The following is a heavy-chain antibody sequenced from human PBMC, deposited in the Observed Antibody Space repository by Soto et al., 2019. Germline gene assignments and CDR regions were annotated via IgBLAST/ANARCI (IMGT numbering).Heavy chain of an antibody. Sequence: PSETLSLTCTVSGGSISSSSYYWGWIRQPPGKGLEWIGSIYYSGSTYYNPSLKSRVTISVDTSKNQFSLKLSSVTAADTAVYYCARQGITIFGVVTPFYYYYCMDVWGQGTTVTVSS. CDR2: IYYSGST. D-gene: IGHD3-3*01. CDR3: ARQGITIFGVVTPFYYYYCMDV. CDR1: GGSISSSSYY. V-gene: IGHV4-39*01. J-gene: IGHJ6*02.